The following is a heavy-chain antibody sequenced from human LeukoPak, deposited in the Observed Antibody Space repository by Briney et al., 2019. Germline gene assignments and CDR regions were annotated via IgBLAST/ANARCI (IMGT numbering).Heavy chain of an antibody. CDR3: ARTGTLIRGVATGLDI. J-gene: IGHJ3*02. CDR2: ISHDGCDK. D-gene: IGHD3-10*01. Sequence: GGSLRLSCAVSGLTFSNNAMHCVREAPAKGVEGWGVISHDGCDKYYADSVKGRFTVSRDNSTNILYLQMISLRVEYTAVYYCARTGTLIRGVATGLDIWGQGTMVTVSS. CDR1: GLTFSNNA. V-gene: IGHV3-30-3*01.